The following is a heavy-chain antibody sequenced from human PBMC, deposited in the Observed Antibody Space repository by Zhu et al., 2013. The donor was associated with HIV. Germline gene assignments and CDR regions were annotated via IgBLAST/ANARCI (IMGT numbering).Heavy chain of an antibody. Sequence: QVQLVQSGAEVKKPGASVKVSCKASGYTFTSYGISWVRQAPGQGLEWMGWISAYNGNTNYAQKLQGRVTMTTDTSTSTAYMELRSLRSDDTAVYYCARDRAEDFWSGDNWFDPWGQGTLVTVSS. V-gene: IGHV1-18*04. CDR2: ISAYNGNT. CDR3: ARDRAEDFWSGDNWFDP. D-gene: IGHD3-3*01. CDR1: GYTFTSYG. J-gene: IGHJ5*02.